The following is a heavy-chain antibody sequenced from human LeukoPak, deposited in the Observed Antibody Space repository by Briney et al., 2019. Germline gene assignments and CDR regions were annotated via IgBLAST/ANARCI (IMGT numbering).Heavy chain of an antibody. CDR3: ARGNALGYCSSTSCPARGYYFDY. V-gene: IGHV3-66*01. Sequence: GGSLRLSCAASGFTVSSNYMSWVRQAPGKGLEWVSVIYSGGSTYYADSVKGRFTISRDNSKNTLYLQMNSLRAEDTAVYYCARGNALGYCSSTSCPARGYYFDYWGQGTLVTVSS. J-gene: IGHJ4*02. CDR1: GFTVSSNY. D-gene: IGHD2-2*01. CDR2: IYSGGST.